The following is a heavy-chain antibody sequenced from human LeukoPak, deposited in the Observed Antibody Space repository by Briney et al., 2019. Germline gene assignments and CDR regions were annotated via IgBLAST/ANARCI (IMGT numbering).Heavy chain of an antibody. CDR2: INPKNGAT. CDR1: GYTFTGFY. CDR3: ARPTHRLTVTTAIDY. V-gene: IGHV1-2*02. J-gene: IGHJ4*02. D-gene: IGHD4-17*01. Sequence: GASVKVSCKPSGYTFTGFYIHWVRQAPGQGLQWMGWINPKNGATKYSQNFRGRATMTRDTSIDTAYMELSSLTSDDTAIYYCARPTHRLTVTTAIDYWGQGTLVTVSS.